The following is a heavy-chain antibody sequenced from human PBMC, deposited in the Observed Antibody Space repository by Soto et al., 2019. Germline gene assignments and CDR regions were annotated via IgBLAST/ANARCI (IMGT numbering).Heavy chain of an antibody. CDR1: GGTFSSYA. D-gene: IGHD6-6*01. V-gene: IGHV1-69*01. J-gene: IGHJ3*02. Sequence: ASVKVSCKASGGTFSSYAISWVRQAPGQGLEWMGGIIPIFGTANYAQKFQGRVTITADESTSTAYMELSSLRSEDTAVYYCAESIEYSSPWGAFDIWGQGTMVTVSS. CDR3: AESIEYSSPWGAFDI. CDR2: IIPIFGTA.